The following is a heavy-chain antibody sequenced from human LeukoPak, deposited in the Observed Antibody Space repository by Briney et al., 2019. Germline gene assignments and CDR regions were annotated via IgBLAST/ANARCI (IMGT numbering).Heavy chain of an antibody. CDR1: GGSISSSSYY. Sequence: SETLSVTCTVSGGSISSSSYYWGWIRQPPGKGLEWIGSIYYSGSTYYNPSLKSRVTISVDTSKNQFSLKLSSVTAADTAVYYCARDRYSSSWFLPDYWGQGTLVTVSS. D-gene: IGHD6-13*01. CDR2: IYYSGST. V-gene: IGHV4-39*07. CDR3: ARDRYSSSWFLPDY. J-gene: IGHJ4*02.